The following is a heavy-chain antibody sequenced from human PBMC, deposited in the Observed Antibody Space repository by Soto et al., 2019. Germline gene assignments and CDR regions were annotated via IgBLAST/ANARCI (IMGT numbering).Heavy chain of an antibody. CDR3: ARGGVVVDIVVVPAAFFDY. D-gene: IGHD2-2*03. V-gene: IGHV4-34*01. CDR1: GGSFSGYY. CDR2: INHSGST. Sequence: PSETLSLTCAVYGGSFSGYYWSWIRQPPGKGLEWIGEINHSGSTNYNPSLKSRVTISVDTSKNQFSLKLSSVTAADTAVYYCARGGVVVDIVVVPAAFFDYWGQGTLVTVSS. J-gene: IGHJ4*02.